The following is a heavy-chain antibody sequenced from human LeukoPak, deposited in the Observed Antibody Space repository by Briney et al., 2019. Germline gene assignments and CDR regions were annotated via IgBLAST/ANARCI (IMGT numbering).Heavy chain of an antibody. Sequence: SETLSLTCTVSGGSISSYYWSWIRQPPGKGLEWIGYIYYSGSTNYNPSLKSRVTISVDTSKNQFSLKLSSVTAAVTAVYYCARHASYSSSWFNWGQGTLVTVSS. V-gene: IGHV4-59*08. CDR2: IYYSGST. D-gene: IGHD6-13*01. J-gene: IGHJ4*02. CDR1: GGSISSYY. CDR3: ARHASYSSSWFN.